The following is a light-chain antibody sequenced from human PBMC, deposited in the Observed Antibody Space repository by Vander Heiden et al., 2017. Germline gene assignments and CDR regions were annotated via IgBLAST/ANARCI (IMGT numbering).Light chain of an antibody. CDR1: SSDVGSYNL. J-gene: IGLJ3*02. V-gene: IGLV2-23*02. CDR2: EAI. Sequence: QSALTQPAPVSGSPGQSITISCTGSSSDVGSYNLVSWYQQHPGKAPKLIIYEAIKRPSVVSDRFSASKSGNTASLTISGLQVQDDADYYCCSYSGSRTFVVIGGGTKLTVL. CDR3: CSYSGSRTFVV.